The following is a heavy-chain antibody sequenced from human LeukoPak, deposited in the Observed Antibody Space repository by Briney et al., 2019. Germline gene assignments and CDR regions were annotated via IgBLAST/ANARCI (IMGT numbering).Heavy chain of an antibody. J-gene: IGHJ5*02. V-gene: IGHV4-38-2*01. CDR1: GYTISSGYY. CDR2: IYHSGST. CDR3: ARSRTIFGVVIYWFDP. Sequence: SETLSLTCAVSGYTISSGYYWGWIRQPPGKGLEWIGSIYHSGSTYYNPSLKSRVTISVDTSKNQFSLKLSSVTAADTAVYYCARSRTIFGVVIYWFDPWGQGTLVTVSS. D-gene: IGHD3-3*01.